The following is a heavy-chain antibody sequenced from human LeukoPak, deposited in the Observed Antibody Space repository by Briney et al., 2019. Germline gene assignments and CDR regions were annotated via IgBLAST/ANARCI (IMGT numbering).Heavy chain of an antibody. J-gene: IGHJ1*01. D-gene: IGHD3-22*01. CDR2: MSSSGSFI. CDR3: ATYSSLNRREFQY. Sequence: GGSLRLSCAATGFSLSLYSMNWVRQAPGKGLEWVSSMSSSGSFIYYADSVKGRFTISRDNAKNSLYLQMNSLRAEDTAVYYCATYSSLNRREFQYWGQGTLLTVSS. V-gene: IGHV3-21*01. CDR1: GFSLSLYS.